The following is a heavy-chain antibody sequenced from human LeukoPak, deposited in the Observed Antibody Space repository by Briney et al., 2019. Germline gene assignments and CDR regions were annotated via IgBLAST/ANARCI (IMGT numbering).Heavy chain of an antibody. V-gene: IGHV4-34*01. Sequence: PSETPSLTCAVHGGSLSDYFWSWIRQSPEKGLEWIGEIDHSGPTNYPPSFKSRVTISLDTSKNEFSLKLASVTAADTAVYYCTRQYSSSYHSDHWGQGTVVTVSS. CDR2: IDHSGPT. CDR1: GGSLSDYF. CDR3: TRQYSSSYHSDH. D-gene: IGHD6-6*01. J-gene: IGHJ4*02.